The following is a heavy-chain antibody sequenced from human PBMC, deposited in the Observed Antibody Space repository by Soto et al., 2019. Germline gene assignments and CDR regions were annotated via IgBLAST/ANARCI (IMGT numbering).Heavy chain of an antibody. Sequence: QVQLVQSGAEAKKPGSSVKVACKTSGGSFHSYSINWVRQAPGQGLEWMGGIIPVFGKAKYEQKFQGRVTITADESTSTVYMELSSLRFEDAAVYFCVRGRSAVTGYHFYGMDVWGQGTTVTVSS. J-gene: IGHJ6*02. CDR1: GGSFHSYS. D-gene: IGHD3-3*01. CDR2: IIPVFGKA. V-gene: IGHV1-69*01. CDR3: VRGRSAVTGYHFYGMDV.